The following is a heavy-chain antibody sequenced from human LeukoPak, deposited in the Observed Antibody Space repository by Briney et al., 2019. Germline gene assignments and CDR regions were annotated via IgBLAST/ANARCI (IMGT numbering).Heavy chain of an antibody. D-gene: IGHD6-13*01. V-gene: IGHV3-30*02. CDR3: ASIQREDSSSWYY. CDR2: IRYDGSKK. Sequence: GGSLRLSCAASGFTFSSYCMNWVRQAPGKGLEWVANIRYDGSKKYCADSVKGRFTISRDNSKNTLYLQMNSLRAEDTAVYYYASIQREDSSSWYYWGQGTLVTVSS. J-gene: IGHJ4*02. CDR1: GFTFSSYC.